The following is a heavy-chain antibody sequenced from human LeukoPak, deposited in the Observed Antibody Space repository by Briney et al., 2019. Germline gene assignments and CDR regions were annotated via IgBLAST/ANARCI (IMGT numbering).Heavy chain of an antibody. V-gene: IGHV4-30-4*01. CDR1: GGSISSDDYY. D-gene: IGHD1-14*01. J-gene: IGHJ5*02. Sequence: SETLSLTCTVSGGSISSDDYYWSWIRQPPGKGLEWIGYIYYSGSTYYNPSLKSRVTISVDTSKNQFSLKLSSVTAADTAVYYCARLPGIRRYNWFDPWGQGTLVTVSS. CDR3: ARLPGIRRYNWFDP. CDR2: IYYSGST.